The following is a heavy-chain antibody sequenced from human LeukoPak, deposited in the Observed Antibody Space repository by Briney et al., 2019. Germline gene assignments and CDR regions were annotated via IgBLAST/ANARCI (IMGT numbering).Heavy chain of an antibody. J-gene: IGHJ6*03. CDR3: ARSEELEPQNIYYYCYMDV. CDR2: IIPIFGTA. CDR1: GGTFSSYA. V-gene: IGHV1-69*05. D-gene: IGHD1-1*01. Sequence: SVKVSCKASGGTFSSYAISWVRQAPGQGLEWMGRIIPIFGTANYAQKFQGRVTITTDESTSTAYMELSSLRSEDTAVYYCARSEELEPQNIYYYCYMDVWGKGTTVTVSS.